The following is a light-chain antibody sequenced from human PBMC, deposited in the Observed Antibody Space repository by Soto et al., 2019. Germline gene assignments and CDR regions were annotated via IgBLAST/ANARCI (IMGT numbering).Light chain of an antibody. Sequence: EIVLTHSPVTLSLSPGERATLSCRASLTISDNYLAWYQQKAGQAPRLVIYDASNRASGIPDRFSASGSGTDFTLTISRLEPEDFAVYYCQQYSAAPLTFGQGTKVEVK. J-gene: IGKJ1*01. CDR2: DAS. CDR3: QQYSAAPLT. CDR1: LTISDNY. V-gene: IGKV3-20*01.